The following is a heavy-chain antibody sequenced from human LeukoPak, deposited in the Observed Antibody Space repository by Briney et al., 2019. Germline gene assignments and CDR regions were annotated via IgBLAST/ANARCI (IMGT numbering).Heavy chain of an antibody. CDR2: IPYDGSNK. V-gene: IGHV3-30-3*01. Sequence: PGGSLRLSCAASGFTFSSYAMHWVRQAPGKGLEWVAVIPYDGSNKYYADSVKGRFTISRDNSKNTLYLQMNSLRAEDTAVYYCASRGYSYGSYYFDYWGQGTLVTVSS. CDR3: ASRGYSYGSYYFDY. D-gene: IGHD5-18*01. J-gene: IGHJ4*02. CDR1: GFTFSSYA.